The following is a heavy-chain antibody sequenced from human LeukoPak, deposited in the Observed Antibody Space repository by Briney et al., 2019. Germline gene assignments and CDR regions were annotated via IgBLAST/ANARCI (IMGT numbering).Heavy chain of an antibody. J-gene: IGHJ5*02. CDR1: GGSISSYY. V-gene: IGHV4-59*01. CDR2: IYYSGST. Sequence: SETLSLTCTVSGGSISSYYWSWIRQPPGKGLEWIGYIYYSGSTNYNPSLKSRVTISVDTSKNQFSLKLSSVTAADTAVYHCAREDDSSGNFDPWGQGTLVTVSS. D-gene: IGHD3-22*01. CDR3: AREDDSSGNFDP.